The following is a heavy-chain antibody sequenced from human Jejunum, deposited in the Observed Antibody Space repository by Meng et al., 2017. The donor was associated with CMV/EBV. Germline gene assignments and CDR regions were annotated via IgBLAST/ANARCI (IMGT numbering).Heavy chain of an antibody. D-gene: IGHD2-15*01. CDR3: ARDLSLRFDY. J-gene: IGHJ4*02. V-gene: IGHV6-1*01. CDR1: GDSVTSNSVD. Sequence: ISGDSVTSNSVDWNWIRQSPSRGLEWLGRTYYRSKWFRDYGVSVKSRITINPDTSKNQFFLHLNSVTPEDTAVYYCARDLSLRFDYWGQGALVTVSS. CDR2: TYYRSKWFR.